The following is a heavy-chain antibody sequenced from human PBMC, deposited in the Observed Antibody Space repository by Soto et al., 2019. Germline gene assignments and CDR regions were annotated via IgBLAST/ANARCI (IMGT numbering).Heavy chain of an antibody. CDR3: ARVSSSWYKDYFDY. CDR1: GGTFSNYA. V-gene: IGHV1-69*12. Sequence: QVQLVQSGAEVKKPGSSVKVSCKASGGTFSNYAISWVRQAPGQGLEWMGGIIPIFGTTNYAQRFQGRVTITAGESTSTAYRELSSLRSEDTAVYYCARVSSSWYKDYFDYWGQGTLVTVSS. D-gene: IGHD6-13*01. CDR2: IIPIFGTT. J-gene: IGHJ4*02.